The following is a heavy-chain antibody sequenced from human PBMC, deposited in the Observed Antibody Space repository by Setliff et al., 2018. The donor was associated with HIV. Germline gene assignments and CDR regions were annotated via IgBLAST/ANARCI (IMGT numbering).Heavy chain of an antibody. D-gene: IGHD7-27*01. CDR2: IYYSGNT. J-gene: IGHJ6*03. Sequence: SETLSLTCAIYGGSFNSYYWTWIRQPPGKGLEWIGWIYYSGNTRYNPSLKSRVSMSVDTSKNQFYLHLSSVTAADTAVYYCARVSPLTHYYYMDMWGKGTTVTVSS. V-gene: IGHV4-59*08. CDR1: GGSFNSYY. CDR3: ARVSPLTHYYYMDM.